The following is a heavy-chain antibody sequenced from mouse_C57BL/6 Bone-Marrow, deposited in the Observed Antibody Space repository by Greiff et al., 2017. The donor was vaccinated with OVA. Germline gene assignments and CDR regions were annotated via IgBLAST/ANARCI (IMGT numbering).Heavy chain of an antibody. Sequence: VQLVESGPGLVQPSQSLSITCTVSGFSLTSYGVHWVRQSPGKGLEWLGVIWRGGSTDYNAAFMSRLSITKDNSTSQVFFKMNSLQADDTAIYYCAKDSDYYGSRDYAMDYWGQGTSVTVSS. CDR2: IWRGGST. CDR3: AKDSDYYGSRDYAMDY. J-gene: IGHJ4*01. V-gene: IGHV2-5*01. CDR1: GFSLTSYG. D-gene: IGHD1-1*01.